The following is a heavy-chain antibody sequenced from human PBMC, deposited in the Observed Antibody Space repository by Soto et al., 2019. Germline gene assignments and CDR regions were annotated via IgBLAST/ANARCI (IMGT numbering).Heavy chain of an antibody. Sequence: QVQLQQWGAGLLKPSETLSLTCAVYAGSFTTYYWSWIRQPPGKGLAWIGEINSSGSTNYNPSLKRRLTISVDTSKNQFSLRLTSVTAADTAVYYCARIRARFSRSAFDIWGQGTMVTVSS. CDR2: INSSGST. CDR3: ARIRARFSRSAFDI. J-gene: IGHJ3*02. CDR1: AGSFTTYY. D-gene: IGHD3-10*01. V-gene: IGHV4-34*01.